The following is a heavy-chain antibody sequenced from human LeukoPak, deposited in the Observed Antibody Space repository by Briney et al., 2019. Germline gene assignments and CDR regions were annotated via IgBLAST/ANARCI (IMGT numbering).Heavy chain of an antibody. CDR3: ARGPGGYSYGYYFDY. J-gene: IGHJ4*02. Sequence: PSETLSLTCAVSGGSISSYYWSWIRQPPRKGLEWIGFFYYSGSTNYNPSLKSRVTISVDTSKNHFSLKLSSVTAADTAVYYCARGPGGYSYGYYFDYWGQGTLVTVSS. CDR2: FYYSGST. CDR1: GGSISSYY. D-gene: IGHD5-18*01. V-gene: IGHV4-59*01.